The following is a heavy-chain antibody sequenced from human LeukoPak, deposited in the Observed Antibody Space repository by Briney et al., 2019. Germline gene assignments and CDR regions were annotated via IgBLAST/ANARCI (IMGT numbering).Heavy chain of an antibody. V-gene: IGHV3-30-3*01. CDR3: ARVGIAVADDY. J-gene: IGHJ4*02. D-gene: IGHD6-19*01. CDR1: GFTFSSYA. Sequence: GGSLRLSCAASGFTFSSYAMHWVRQAPGKGLEWVAVISYDGGNKYYADSVKGRFTISRDNSKNTLYLQMNSLRAEDTAVYYCARVGIAVADDYWGQGTLVTVSS. CDR2: ISYDGGNK.